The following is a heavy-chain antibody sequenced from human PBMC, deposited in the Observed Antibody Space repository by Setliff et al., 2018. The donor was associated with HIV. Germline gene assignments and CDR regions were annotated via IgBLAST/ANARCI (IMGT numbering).Heavy chain of an antibody. CDR3: ARASDCSGGSCYSVWAY. CDR2: IIPIFGTA. Sequence: SVKVSCKASGGTFSTSGISWVRQAPGQGLEWMGGIIPIFGTANYAQKFQGRVTITADESTSTAYMELSSLRSEDTAVYYCARASDCSGGSCYSVWAYWGQGTPVTSPQ. D-gene: IGHD2-15*01. V-gene: IGHV1-69*13. CDR1: GGTFSTSG. J-gene: IGHJ4*02.